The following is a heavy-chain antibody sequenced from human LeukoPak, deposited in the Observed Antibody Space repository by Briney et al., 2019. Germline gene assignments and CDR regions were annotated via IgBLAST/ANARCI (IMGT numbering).Heavy chain of an antibody. V-gene: IGHV4-34*01. CDR3: ARGFDYYDSSGCDY. Sequence: PSETLSLTCAVYGGSFSGYYWSWIRQPPGKGLEWIGEINHSGSTSYNPSLKSRVTISVDTSKNQFSPKLSSVTAADTAVYYCARGFDYYDSSGCDYWGQGTPVTVSS. CDR1: GGSFSGYY. D-gene: IGHD3-22*01. CDR2: INHSGST. J-gene: IGHJ4*02.